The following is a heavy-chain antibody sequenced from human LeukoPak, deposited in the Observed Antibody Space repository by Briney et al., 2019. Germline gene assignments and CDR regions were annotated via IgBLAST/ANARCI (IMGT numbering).Heavy chain of an antibody. V-gene: IGHV1-2*02. CDR1: GYTFTGYY. CDR2: INPNSGGK. J-gene: IGHJ4*02. CDR3: GRGLSGSSWFDY. D-gene: IGHD6-13*01. Sequence: ASVKVSCKASGYTFTGYYMHWVRQAPGQGLEWMGWINPNSGGKNYAQKFQGRVTMTRDTCISTAYMELSRLRSDDTAVYYCGRGLSGSSWFDYWGQGTLVTVSS.